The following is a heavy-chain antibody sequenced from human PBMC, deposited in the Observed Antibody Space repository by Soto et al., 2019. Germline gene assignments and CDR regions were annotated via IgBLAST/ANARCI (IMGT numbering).Heavy chain of an antibody. CDR3: EHRPVGYGYGSERFDP. CDR1: GFSLTTSGVG. V-gene: IGHV2-5*01. D-gene: IGHD3-10*01. Sequence: QITLKESGPTLMKPTQTLTLTCTFSGFSLTTSGVGVGWIRQAPGKALEWLALVYWNDDKRYRPSLKSRLTITRDTSKNQVVLTMTDMDPVDTATYYCEHRPVGYGYGSERFDPWGQGILVTVSS. J-gene: IGHJ5*02. CDR2: VYWNDDK.